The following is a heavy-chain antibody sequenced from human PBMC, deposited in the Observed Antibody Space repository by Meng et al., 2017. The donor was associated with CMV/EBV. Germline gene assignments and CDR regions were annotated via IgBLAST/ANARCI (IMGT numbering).Heavy chain of an antibody. D-gene: IGHD2-2*01. CDR1: GYTFTSYG. CDR3: ARGEDQLLPWGALDI. Sequence: ASVKVSCKASGYTFTSYGISWVRQAPGQGLEWMGWISAYNGNTNYAQKLQGRVTMTTDTSTSTAYMELRSLRSDDTAVYYCARGEDQLLPWGALDIWGQGTMVTVSS. J-gene: IGHJ3*02. V-gene: IGHV1-18*01. CDR2: ISAYNGNT.